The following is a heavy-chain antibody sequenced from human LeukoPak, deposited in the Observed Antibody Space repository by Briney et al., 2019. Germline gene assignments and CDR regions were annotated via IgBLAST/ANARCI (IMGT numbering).Heavy chain of an antibody. V-gene: IGHV3-23*01. CDR3: AKDQPNYYDSSGYPLY. Sequence: GGSLRLSCAASGFTFSSYAMRWVRQARGKGLEWVSAISGSGGSTYYADSVKGRFTMSRDNSKNTLYLQMNSLRAEDTAVYYCAKDQPNYYDSSGYPLYWGQGTLVTVSS. D-gene: IGHD3-22*01. J-gene: IGHJ4*02. CDR2: ISGSGGST. CDR1: GFTFSSYA.